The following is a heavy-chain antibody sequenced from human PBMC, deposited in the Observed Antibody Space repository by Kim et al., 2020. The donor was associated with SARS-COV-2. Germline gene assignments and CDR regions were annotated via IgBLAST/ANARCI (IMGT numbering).Heavy chain of an antibody. D-gene: IGHD3-16*02. CDR3: ARDRYYDYVWGSYRIQNFDY. CDR2: IWYDGSTK. CDR1: GFTFSSYG. J-gene: IGHJ4*02. Sequence: GGSLRLSCAASGFTFSSYGMHWVRQAPGKGLDWVALIWYDGSTKYYADSVKGRFTISRDNSKNTLYLQMNSLRAEDTAVYYCARDRYYDYVWGSYRIQNFDYWGQGTLVTVSS. V-gene: IGHV3-33*01.